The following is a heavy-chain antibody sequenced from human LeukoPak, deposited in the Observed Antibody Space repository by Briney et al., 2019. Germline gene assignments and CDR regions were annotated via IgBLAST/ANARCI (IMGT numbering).Heavy chain of an antibody. Sequence: SVKVSCKASGGTFSSYAISWVRQAPGQGLEWVGGIIPIFGTANYAQKFQGRVTITTDESTSTAYMELSSLRSEDTAVYYCARGRVSYYYDSSGYPGSGYFDYWGQGTLVTVSS. CDR2: IIPIFGTA. D-gene: IGHD3-22*01. CDR3: ARGRVSYYYDSSGYPGSGYFDY. V-gene: IGHV1-69*05. J-gene: IGHJ4*02. CDR1: GGTFSSYA.